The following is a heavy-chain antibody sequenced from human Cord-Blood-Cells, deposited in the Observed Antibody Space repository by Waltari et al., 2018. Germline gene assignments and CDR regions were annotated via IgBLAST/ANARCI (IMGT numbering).Heavy chain of an antibody. V-gene: IGHV4-34*01. D-gene: IGHD6-13*01. CDR2: INHSGST. Sequence: QVQLQQWGAGLLKPSETLSLTCAVYGGSFSGYYWSWILQPPGKGLEWIGEINHSGSTNYNPSLKSRVTISVDTSKNQFSLKLSSVTAADTAVYYCARGRYSSSWYRGKYGYWGQGTLVTVSS. CDR3: ARGRYSSSWYRGKYGY. J-gene: IGHJ4*02. CDR1: GGSFSGYY.